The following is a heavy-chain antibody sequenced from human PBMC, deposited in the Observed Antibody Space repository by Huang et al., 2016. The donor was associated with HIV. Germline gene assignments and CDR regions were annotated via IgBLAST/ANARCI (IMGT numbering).Heavy chain of an antibody. CDR3: ARQRTTYYYDSSGYRGEFDQ. J-gene: IGHJ4*02. V-gene: IGHV1-2*02. Sequence: QVHLVQSGAEVKQPGASVKVSCKASGYPFTDYDINWLLQAPGQGLEWMGWINPNSGGTNYAQKFQGRVTMTTDTSISTADMDLIRLKSDDTAVYHCARQRTTYYYDSSGYRGEFDQWGQGTLVTVSS. D-gene: IGHD3-22*01. CDR2: INPNSGGT. CDR1: GYPFTDYD.